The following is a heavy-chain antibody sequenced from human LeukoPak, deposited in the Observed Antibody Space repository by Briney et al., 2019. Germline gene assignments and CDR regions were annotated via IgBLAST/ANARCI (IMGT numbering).Heavy chain of an antibody. D-gene: IGHD4-17*01. CDR1: GGSISSYY. CDR3: ARERARYGDFAY. J-gene: IGHJ4*02. Sequence: SETLSLTCTVSGGSISSYYWNWMRQPPGKGLEWIGYIYYSGSTNYNPSLKSRVTISVDTSKNQFSLKLSSVTAADTAVYYCARERARYGDFAYWGQGTLVTVSS. CDR2: IYYSGST. V-gene: IGHV4-59*01.